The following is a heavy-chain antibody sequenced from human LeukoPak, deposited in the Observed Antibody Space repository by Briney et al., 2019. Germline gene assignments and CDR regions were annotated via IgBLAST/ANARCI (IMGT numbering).Heavy chain of an antibody. CDR1: GGSISSSSYY. D-gene: IGHD1-26*01. CDR2: IYYSGST. V-gene: IGHV4-39*01. CDR3: ARRIVGAPPFDY. J-gene: IGHJ4*02. Sequence: PSESLSLTCTVSGGSISSSSYYWGWIRQPPGKGLEWIGSIYYSGSTYYNPSLKSRVTISVDTSKNQFSLKLSSVTAADTAVYYCARRIVGAPPFDYWGQGTLVTVSS.